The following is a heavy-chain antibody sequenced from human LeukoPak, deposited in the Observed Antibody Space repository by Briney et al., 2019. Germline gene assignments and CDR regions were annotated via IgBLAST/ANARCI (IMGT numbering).Heavy chain of an antibody. V-gene: IGHV3-74*01. D-gene: IGHD6-13*01. CDR2: ISSDGRST. CDR3: ARDGRGKQQLVLTL. Sequence: GGSLRLSCAASGFTFSSHWMHWVRQAPGKGLVWVTRISSDGRSTSYADSVKGRFTISRDNAKNTLYLQTSSLRAEDTAMYYCARDGRGKQQLVLTLWGQGTLVTVSS. J-gene: IGHJ4*02. CDR1: GFTFSSHW.